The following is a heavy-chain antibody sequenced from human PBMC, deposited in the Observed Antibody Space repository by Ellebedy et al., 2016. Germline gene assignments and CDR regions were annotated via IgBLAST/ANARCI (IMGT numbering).Heavy chain of an antibody. V-gene: IGHV3-23*01. Sequence: GESLKISXAASGFTFSSNYMSWVRQAPGKGLEWVSAISGSGGSTYYADSVKGRFTISRDNSKNTLYLQMNSLRAGDTAVYYCARDHLGYMDVWGKGTTVTVSS. J-gene: IGHJ6*03. CDR1: GFTFSSNY. D-gene: IGHD3-16*01. CDR2: ISGSGGST. CDR3: ARDHLGYMDV.